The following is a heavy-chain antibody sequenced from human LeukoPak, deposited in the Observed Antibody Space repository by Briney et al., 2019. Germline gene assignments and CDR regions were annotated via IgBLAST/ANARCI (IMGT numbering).Heavy chain of an antibody. CDR3: ASLYDFCSGYYDY. Sequence: GGSLSLLCAASGFTLSDFYMLWIRQARGKGLEWVAYISSRGSTIYYADSVKGRLTTSTDNANNSLYLQMNSLRAEDTAVYYCASLYDFCSGYYDYWGQGTLVTVSS. CDR2: ISSRGSTI. J-gene: IGHJ4*02. D-gene: IGHD3-3*01. CDR1: GFTLSDFY. V-gene: IGHV3-11*01.